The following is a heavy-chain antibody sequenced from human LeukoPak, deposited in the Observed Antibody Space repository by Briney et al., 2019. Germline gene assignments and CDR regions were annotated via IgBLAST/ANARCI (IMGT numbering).Heavy chain of an antibody. J-gene: IGHJ6*03. CDR3: ARGVVAAAGTPYYYYYMDV. D-gene: IGHD6-13*01. Sequence: GASVKVSCKASGYTFTSYDINWVRQATGQGLEWMGWMNPNSGNTGYAQKFQGRVTITRNTSISTAYMELSSLRSEDTAVYYCARGVVAAAGTPYYYYYMDVWGKGTTVTVSS. CDR1: GYTFTSYD. V-gene: IGHV1-8*03. CDR2: MNPNSGNT.